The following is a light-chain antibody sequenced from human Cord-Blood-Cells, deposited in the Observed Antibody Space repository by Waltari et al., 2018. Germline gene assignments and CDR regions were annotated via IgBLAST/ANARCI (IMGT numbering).Light chain of an antibody. J-gene: IGLJ2*01. CDR3: SSYAGSNNFVV. V-gene: IGLV2-8*01. CDR2: EVS. CDR1: SSDVGGYNS. Sequence: QSALTQPPSASGSPGQSVTISCTGTSSDVGGYNSVSWYQQHPGKAPKLMIYEVSKRPSGAPDRFSGSKSGNTASLTVSGLQAEDEADYYCSSYAGSNNFVVFGGGTKLTVL.